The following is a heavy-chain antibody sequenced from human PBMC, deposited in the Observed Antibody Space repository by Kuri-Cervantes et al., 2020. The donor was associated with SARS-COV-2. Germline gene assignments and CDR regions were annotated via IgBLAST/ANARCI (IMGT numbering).Heavy chain of an antibody. D-gene: IGHD4-17*01. CDR1: GYSISSGYY. CDR2: SYHSGST. V-gene: IGHV4-38-2*01. CDR3: ARAYGDYEVTDY. J-gene: IGHJ4*02. Sequence: SQTLSLTCAVSGYSISSGYYWGWIRQPPGKGLEWIGSSYHSGSTYYNPSLKSRVTISVEPSKNQFSLKLSSVTAADTAVYYCARAYGDYEVTDYWGQGTLVTVSS.